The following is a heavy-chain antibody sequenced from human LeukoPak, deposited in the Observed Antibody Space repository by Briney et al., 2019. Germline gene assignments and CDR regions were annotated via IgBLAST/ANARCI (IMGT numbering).Heavy chain of an antibody. D-gene: IGHD2-2*01. J-gene: IGHJ5*02. CDR2: IYYSGST. CDR3: ARQVGYCSSTSCYGSLDP. V-gene: IGHV4-59*08. CDR1: GGSISSYY. Sequence: SETLSLTCTVSGGSISSYYWSWIRQPPGKGLEWIGYIYYSGSTNYNPSLKSRVTISVDTSKNQFSLKLSSVTAADTAVYYCARQVGYCSSTSCYGSLDPWGQGTLVTVSS.